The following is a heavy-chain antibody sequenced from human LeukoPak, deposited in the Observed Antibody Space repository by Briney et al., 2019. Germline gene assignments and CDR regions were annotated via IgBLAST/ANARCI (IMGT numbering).Heavy chain of an antibody. J-gene: IGHJ4*02. V-gene: IGHV3-23*01. CDR2: INDDTP. Sequence: PGGSLRLSCTTSGFSFNTYSMSWVRQAPGKGLEWVSAINDDTPYYTDSVKGRFTISRDNSKNTLYLQMNSLRAEDTAVYYCAHEHGGEMASHWGQGTLVTVSS. CDR3: AHEHGGEMASH. CDR1: GFSFNTYS. D-gene: IGHD5-24*01.